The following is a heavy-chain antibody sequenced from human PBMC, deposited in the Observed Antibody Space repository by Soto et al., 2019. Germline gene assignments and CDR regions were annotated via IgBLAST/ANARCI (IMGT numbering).Heavy chain of an antibody. CDR1: GFTFSSYA. J-gene: IGHJ4*02. D-gene: IGHD6-6*01. CDR2: ISYDGSNK. CDR3: ARGTVPVDY. Sequence: PGGSLRLSCAASGFTFSSYAMHWVRQAPGKGLEWVAVISYDGSNKYYADSVKGRFTISRDNSKNTLYLQMNSLRAEDTAVYYCARGTVPVDYWGQGTLVTVSS. V-gene: IGHV3-30-3*01.